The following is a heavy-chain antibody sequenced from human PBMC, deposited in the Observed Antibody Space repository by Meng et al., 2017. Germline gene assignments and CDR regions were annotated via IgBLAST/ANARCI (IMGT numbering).Heavy chain of an antibody. Sequence: GESLKISCAASGFTFSSYAMHWVRQAPGKGLEWVAVISYDGGNKYYADSVKGRFTISRDNSKNTLYLQMNSLRAEDTAVYYCARVGLLWFGESYYFDYWGQGTLVTVSS. CDR1: GFTFSSYA. J-gene: IGHJ4*02. CDR3: ARVGLLWFGESYYFDY. V-gene: IGHV3-30*04. CDR2: ISYDGGNK. D-gene: IGHD3-10*01.